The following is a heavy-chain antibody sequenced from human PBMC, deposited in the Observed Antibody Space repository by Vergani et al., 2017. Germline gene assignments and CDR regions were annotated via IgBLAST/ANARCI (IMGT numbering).Heavy chain of an antibody. CDR2: INPNRGDT. V-gene: IGHV1-8*01. D-gene: IGHD1-1*01. CDR1: GGTFGSHT. J-gene: IGHJ4*02. CDR3: ARIGQLPDFYFDY. Sequence: QVQLEQSGAEVKKPGSSVTVSCRASGGTFGSHTINWVRQASGQGLEWMGWINPNRGDTGYAQKFQGRISITRDIAMSTVYMEVHSLKHEDTAVYYCARIGQLPDFYFDYWGQGTQVTVSS.